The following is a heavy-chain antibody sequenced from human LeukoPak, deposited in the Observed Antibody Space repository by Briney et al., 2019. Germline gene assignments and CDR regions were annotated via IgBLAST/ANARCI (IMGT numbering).Heavy chain of an antibody. CDR3: AGGGQWLAFDF. D-gene: IGHD6-19*01. J-gene: IGHJ4*02. CDR2: IYYSGST. V-gene: IGHV4-39*07. Sequence: SETLSLTCTVSGGSISSSSYYWGWIRQPPGKGLEWIGSIYYSGSTYYNPSLKSRVTISVDTSKNQFSLSLSSVTAADTAVYYCAGGGQWLAFDFWGRGTLVTVSS. CDR1: GGSISSSSYY.